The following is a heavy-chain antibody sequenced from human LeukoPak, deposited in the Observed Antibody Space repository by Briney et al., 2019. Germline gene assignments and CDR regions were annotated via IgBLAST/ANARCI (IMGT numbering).Heavy chain of an antibody. Sequence: PGGSLRLSCAASGFTFSSYGMSWVRQARGKGLEWVSAISGSGGSTYYADSVKGRFTISRDNSKNTLYLQMNSLRAEDTAVYYCAKENDYGDYGEFDYWGQGTLVTVSS. D-gene: IGHD4-17*01. J-gene: IGHJ4*02. V-gene: IGHV3-23*01. CDR2: ISGSGGST. CDR3: AKENDYGDYGEFDY. CDR1: GFTFSSYG.